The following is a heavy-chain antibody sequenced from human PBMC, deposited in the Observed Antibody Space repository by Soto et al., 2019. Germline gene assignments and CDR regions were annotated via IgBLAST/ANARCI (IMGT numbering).Heavy chain of an antibody. J-gene: IGHJ4*02. V-gene: IGHV3-7*03. CDR2: IKQDGSEK. CDR3: ARDFKY. Sequence: EVHLVESGGGLVQPGGSLRLSCAASGFTFSNYGMSWVRQAPGKGLEWVANIKQDGSEKYYVDSVKGRFTISRDNAKNSLYLQMNSLRAEDTAMYYCARDFKYWGQGTLVTVSS. CDR1: GFTFSNYG.